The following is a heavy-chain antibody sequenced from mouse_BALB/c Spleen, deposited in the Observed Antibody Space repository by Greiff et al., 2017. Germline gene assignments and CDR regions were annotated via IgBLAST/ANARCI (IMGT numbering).Heavy chain of an antibody. J-gene: IGHJ4*01. V-gene: IGHV5-17*02. CDR1: GFTFSSFG. Sequence: EVKLVESGGGLVQPGGSRKLSCAASGFTFSSFGMHWVRQAPEKGLEWVAYISSGSSTIYYADTVKGRFTISRDNPKNTLFLQMTSLRSEDTAMYYCALEDYWGQGTSVTVSS. CDR3: ALEDY. CDR2: ISSGSSTI.